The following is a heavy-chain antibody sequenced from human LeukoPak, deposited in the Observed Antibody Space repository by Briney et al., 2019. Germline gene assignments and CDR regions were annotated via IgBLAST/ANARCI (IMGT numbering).Heavy chain of an antibody. V-gene: IGHV4-61*02. Sequence: SQTLSLTCTVSGGSISSGSYYWSWIRQPAGKGLEWIGRIYTSGSTNYNPSLKSRVTISVDTSKNQFSLKLSSVTAADTAVYYCAREVLLWCGESYYYYMDVWGKGTTVTVSS. CDR3: AREVLLWCGESYYYYMDV. D-gene: IGHD3-10*01. CDR2: IYTSGST. CDR1: GGSISSGSYY. J-gene: IGHJ6*03.